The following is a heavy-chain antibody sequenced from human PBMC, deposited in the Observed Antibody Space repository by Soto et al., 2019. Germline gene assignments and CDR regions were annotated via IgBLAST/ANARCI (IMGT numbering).Heavy chain of an antibody. V-gene: IGHV1-69*13. CDR3: ARDPSYYYDSSGYYGNYFDY. J-gene: IGHJ4*02. CDR2: IIPIFGTA. CDR1: GGTFSSYA. Sequence: SVKVSCKASGGTFSSYAISWVRQAPGQGLEWMGGIIPIFGTANYAQKFQGRVTITADESTSTAYMELSSLRSEDTAVYYCARDPSYYYDSSGYYGNYFDYWGQGTMVTVSS. D-gene: IGHD3-22*01.